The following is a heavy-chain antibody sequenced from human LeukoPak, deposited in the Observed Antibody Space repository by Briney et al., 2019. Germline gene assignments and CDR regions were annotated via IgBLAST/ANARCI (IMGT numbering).Heavy chain of an antibody. J-gene: IGHJ4*02. CDR3: AREDRRTGRDY. V-gene: IGHV4-59*01. CDR2: IYYSGST. Sequence: KPSETLSLTCTVSGGSISSYYWSWIRQPPGKGLEWIGYIYYSGSTNYNPSLKSRVTISVDTSKNQFSLKLSSVTAADTAVYYCAREDRRTGRDYWGQGTLVTVSS. CDR1: GGSISSYY. D-gene: IGHD7-27*01.